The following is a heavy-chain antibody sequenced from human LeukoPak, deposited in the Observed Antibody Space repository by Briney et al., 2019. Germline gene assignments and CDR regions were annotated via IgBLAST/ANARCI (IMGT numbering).Heavy chain of an antibody. V-gene: IGHV3-30*18. CDR1: GFTFSIYS. Sequence: PGGSLRLSCAASGFTFSIYSMNWVRQAPGKGLEWVAVISYDGSNKYYADSVKGRFTISRDNSKNTLYLQMNSLRAEDTAVYYCAKDQESYFYDSSGYPNGYFDYWGQGTLVTVSS. CDR3: AKDQESYFYDSSGYPNGYFDY. CDR2: ISYDGSNK. J-gene: IGHJ4*02. D-gene: IGHD3-22*01.